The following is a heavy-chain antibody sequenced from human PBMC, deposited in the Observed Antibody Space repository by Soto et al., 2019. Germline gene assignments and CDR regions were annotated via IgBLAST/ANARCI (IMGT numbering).Heavy chain of an antibody. CDR2: IYYSGST. V-gene: IGHV4-30-4*01. J-gene: IGHJ6*02. CDR3: ARDPPGADFWSGQTYGMDV. D-gene: IGHD3-3*01. CDR1: GGSISSGDYY. Sequence: KASETLSLTCTVSGGSISSGDYYWSWIRQPPGKGLEWIGYIYYSGSTYYNPSLKSRVTISVDTSKNQFSLKLSSVTAADTAVYYCARDPPGADFWSGQTYGMDVWGQGTTVTVSS.